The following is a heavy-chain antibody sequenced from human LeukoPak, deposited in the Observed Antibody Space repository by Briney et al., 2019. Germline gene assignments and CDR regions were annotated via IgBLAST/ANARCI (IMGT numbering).Heavy chain of an antibody. Sequence: ASVNVSCKASGFTFTSSAVQWVRQARGQRLEWIGWIVVGSGNTNYAQKFQERVTITRDMSTSTAYMELSSLRSEDTAVYYCAAANYDILTDYYYYGMDVWGKGTTVTVSS. V-gene: IGHV1-58*01. D-gene: IGHD3-9*01. CDR2: IVVGSGNT. CDR3: AAANYDILTDYYYYGMDV. J-gene: IGHJ6*04. CDR1: GFTFTSSA.